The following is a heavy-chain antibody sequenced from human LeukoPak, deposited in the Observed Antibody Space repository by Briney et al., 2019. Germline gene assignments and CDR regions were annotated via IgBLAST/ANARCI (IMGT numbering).Heavy chain of an antibody. Sequence: PSETLSLTCTVSAGSISSSSHYWGWIRQPPGKGLEWIGSIFYSGSTSYNPSLKSRVTISVDTSKNQFSMKLSSVTAADTAVYYCTRSSKPYYYDSSGYRIDSWGHGTLVTVSS. J-gene: IGHJ5*01. CDR1: AGSISSSSHY. CDR3: TRSSKPYYYDSSGYRIDS. CDR2: IFYSGST. V-gene: IGHV4-39*01. D-gene: IGHD3-22*01.